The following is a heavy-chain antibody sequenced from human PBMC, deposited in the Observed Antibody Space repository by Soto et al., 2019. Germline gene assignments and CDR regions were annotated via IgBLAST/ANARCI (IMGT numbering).Heavy chain of an antibody. D-gene: IGHD1-20*01. J-gene: IGHJ4*02. Sequence: SETLSLTCAVSGYSISISNWWGWIRQPPGKGLEWIGYIYYSGTTYYNPSLKSRVTMSVDTSKNQFSLKLTSVTAADTAVYYCARFIPGTGSDYWGQGTLVTVS. V-gene: IGHV4-28*01. CDR3: ARFIPGTGSDY. CDR1: GYSISISNW. CDR2: IYYSGTT.